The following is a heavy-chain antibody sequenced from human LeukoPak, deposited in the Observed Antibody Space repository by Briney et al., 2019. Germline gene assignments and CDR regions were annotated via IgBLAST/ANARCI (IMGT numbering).Heavy chain of an antibody. CDR3: AHRRYLYGSWNYGSFDI. Sequence: SGPTLVKPTHTLTLTCTFSGFSLTTSGVGVGWTRQSPAKALEWLALIYWDDDKRYSPSLRSRLTIAKDTSKNQVVLTMITMDPVDTGTYYCAHRRYLYGSWNYGSFDIWGQGTMVTVSS. D-gene: IGHD1-7*01. V-gene: IGHV2-5*02. CDR2: IYWDDDK. CDR1: GFSLTTSGVG. J-gene: IGHJ3*02.